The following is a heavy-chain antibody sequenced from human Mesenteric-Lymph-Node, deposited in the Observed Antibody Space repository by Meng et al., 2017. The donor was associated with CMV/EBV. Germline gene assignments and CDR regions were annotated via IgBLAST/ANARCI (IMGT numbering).Heavy chain of an antibody. CDR3: AGEPGEVWGSDRNLDY. CDR2: ISPILGTA. V-gene: IGHV1-69*05. CDR1: GGTFSRYA. D-gene: IGHD3-16*02. Sequence: GGTFSRYAIRWVRQAPGQGHGWMGGISPILGTANYTQKFQGRVTITTDESTRTAYMELSSLGSEDTAGYYCAGEPGEVWGSDRNLDYWGQGTLVTVSS. J-gene: IGHJ4*02.